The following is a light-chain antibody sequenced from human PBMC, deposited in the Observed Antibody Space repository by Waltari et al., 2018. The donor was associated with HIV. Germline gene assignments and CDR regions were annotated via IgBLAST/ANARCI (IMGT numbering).Light chain of an antibody. CDR1: LDVSNW. V-gene: IGKV1-5*03. CDR3: QQFNYYWT. J-gene: IGKJ1*01. Sequence: DIHMTQTPSIMSASVGNKVTITCRASLDVSNWLAWYQQKPGKAPKLLIDKVSSLESGVPSRFSGSGSGTEFTLTINSLQPDDFATYYCQQFNYYWTFGQGTKVEVK. CDR2: KVS.